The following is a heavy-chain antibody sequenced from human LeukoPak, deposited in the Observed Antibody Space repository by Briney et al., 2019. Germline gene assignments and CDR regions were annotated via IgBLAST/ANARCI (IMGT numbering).Heavy chain of an antibody. CDR2: SYPGGSAI. D-gene: IGHD3-10*01. V-gene: IGHV5-51*01. Sequence: GESLKISCQGIGYAFTNYYIGWVRQMPGKGLAWMGISYPGGSAIKYSPSFEGQVTISADTSISTAYLQWSNLKASDTAMYYSARQVRFSESSAYYGYWGQGTLVTVSS. CDR1: GYAFTNYY. CDR3: ARQVRFSESSAYYGY. J-gene: IGHJ4*02.